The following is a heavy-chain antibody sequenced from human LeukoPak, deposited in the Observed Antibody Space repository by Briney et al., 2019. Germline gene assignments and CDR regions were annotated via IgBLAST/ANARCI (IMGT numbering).Heavy chain of an antibody. V-gene: IGHV3-30*02. D-gene: IGHD2-8*01. Sequence: GGSLILSCAASGFTFRNYGMHWVRQAPGKGLEWVAFIRNDGSNKNYADSVKGRFTVSRDNAKNSVSLQMNSLTAEDTAVYYCARIYLKMASASWGQGTLVTVSS. CDR3: ARIYLKMASAS. CDR2: IRNDGSNK. J-gene: IGHJ5*02. CDR1: GFTFRNYG.